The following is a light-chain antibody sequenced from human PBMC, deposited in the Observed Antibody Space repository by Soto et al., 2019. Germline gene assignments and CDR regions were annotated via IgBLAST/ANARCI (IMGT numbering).Light chain of an antibody. V-gene: IGLV2-14*01. CDR3: SSFTTSSTGV. CDR1: SSDVGNCNC. Sequence: QSALTQPPSASGSPGQSVTISCTGASSDVGNCNCVSWYQQHPGKAPKLMIYEVSNRPSGVSDRFSGSKAGNTASLTISGLQAEDEADYYCSSFTTSSTGVFGGGTQLTVL. J-gene: IGLJ7*01. CDR2: EVS.